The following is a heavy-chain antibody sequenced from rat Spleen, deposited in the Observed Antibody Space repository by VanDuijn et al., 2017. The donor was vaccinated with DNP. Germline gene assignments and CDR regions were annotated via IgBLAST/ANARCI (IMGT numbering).Heavy chain of an antibody. V-gene: IGHV5-17*01. Sequence: EVQLVESGGGLVQPGRSLKVSCVASGFIFSDYAMAWVRQAPKKGLAWVASISYDGSRTDYRDSVKGRFNISRDNAKNTQYLQMDSLRSDDTATYYCAKDSRDAMDAWGQGTSVTVSS. D-gene: IGHD1-2*01. CDR3: AKDSRDAMDA. CDR1: GFIFSDYA. J-gene: IGHJ4*01. CDR2: ISYDGSRT.